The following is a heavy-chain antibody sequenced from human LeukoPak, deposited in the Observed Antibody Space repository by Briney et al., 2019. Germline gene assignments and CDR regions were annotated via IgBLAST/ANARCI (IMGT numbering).Heavy chain of an antibody. J-gene: IGHJ4*02. CDR1: GGTFSSYA. D-gene: IGHD2-2*02. CDR3: ARSGYCSSTSCYTYASN. CDR2: IIPIFGTA. Sequence: ASVKVSCKASGGTFSSYAISWVRQAPGQGLKWMGGIIPIFGTANYAQKFQGRVTITADESTSTAYMELSSLRSEDTAVYYCARSGYCSSTSCYTYASNWGQGTLVTVSS. V-gene: IGHV1-69*13.